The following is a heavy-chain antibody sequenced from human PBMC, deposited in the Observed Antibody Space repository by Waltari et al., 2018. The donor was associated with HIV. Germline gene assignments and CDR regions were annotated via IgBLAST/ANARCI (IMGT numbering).Heavy chain of an antibody. D-gene: IGHD2-15*01. V-gene: IGHV1-3*01. CDR3: ARDIPRMGIDY. J-gene: IGHJ4*02. CDR1: GYTFTSYA. CDR2: INAGNGNT. Sequence: QVQLVQSGAEVKKPGASVKVSCKASGYTFTSYAMHWVRQAPGQRLEWMGGINAGNGNTKYSQKFQGRVTITRDTSASTAYMGLSSLRSEDTAVYYCARDIPRMGIDYWGQGTLVTVSS.